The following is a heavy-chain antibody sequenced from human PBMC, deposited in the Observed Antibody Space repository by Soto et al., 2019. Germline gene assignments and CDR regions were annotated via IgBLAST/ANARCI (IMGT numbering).Heavy chain of an antibody. D-gene: IGHD6-6*01. J-gene: IGHJ4*02. V-gene: IGHV3-53*01. CDR1: GFTVSSNY. Sequence: GGSLRLSCAASGFTVSSNYMSWVRQAPGKGLEWVSVIYSGGSTYYADSVKGRFTISRDNSKNTLYLQMNSLRAEDTTVYYCARAQLAFIDYWGQGTLVTVSS. CDR3: ARAQLAFIDY. CDR2: IYSGGST.